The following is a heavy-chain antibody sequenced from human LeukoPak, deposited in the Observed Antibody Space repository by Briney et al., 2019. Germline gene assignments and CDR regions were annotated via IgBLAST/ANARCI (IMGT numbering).Heavy chain of an antibody. CDR3: AKIGNHGPQNQLLYVVTILNFDY. CDR2: ISGSGGST. CDR1: GFTFSSYA. J-gene: IGHJ4*02. D-gene: IGHD2-2*02. V-gene: IGHV3-23*01. Sequence: GGSLRLSCAASGFTFSSYAMSWVRQAPGKGLEWVSAISGSGGSTYYADSVKGRFTISRDNSKNTLYLQMNCLRAEDTAVYYCAKIGNHGPQNQLLYVVTILNFDYWGQGTLVTVSS.